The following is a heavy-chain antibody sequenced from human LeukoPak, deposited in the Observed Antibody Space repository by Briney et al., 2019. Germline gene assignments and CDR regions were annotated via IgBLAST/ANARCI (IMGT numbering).Heavy chain of an antibody. Sequence: GGSLRLSCAASGFTFSNYGMSWVRQAPRKWLEWVSVISDSGGSTYYADSVKGRFTISRDNSKNTLYLQMNSLRAEDTAVYYCAKDRGTSLCDAFDIWGEGTMVTVSS. V-gene: IGHV3-23*01. CDR1: GFTFSNYG. CDR3: AKDRGTSLCDAFDI. J-gene: IGHJ3*02. D-gene: IGHD6-25*01. CDR2: ISDSGGST.